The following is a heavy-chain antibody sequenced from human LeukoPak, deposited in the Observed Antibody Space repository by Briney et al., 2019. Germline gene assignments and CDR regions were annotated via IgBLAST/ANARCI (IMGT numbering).Heavy chain of an antibody. V-gene: IGHV4-39*01. CDR2: IYYSGST. CDR3: ARQSGDYTYYSDY. D-gene: IGHD4-17*01. Sequence: PSETLSLTCTVSGGSISSSGFYWGWIRQPPGRGLEWIGSIYYSGSTYYNPSLKSRVTISVDTSKNQFSLRRSSVSAADTAAYYCARQSGDYTYYSDYWGQGTLVTVSS. CDR1: GGSISSSGFY. J-gene: IGHJ4*02.